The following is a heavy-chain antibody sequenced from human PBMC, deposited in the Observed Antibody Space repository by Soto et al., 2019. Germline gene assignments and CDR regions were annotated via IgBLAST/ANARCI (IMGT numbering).Heavy chain of an antibody. Sequence: GGSLRLSCAASGFTFSSYGMHWVRQAPGKGLEWVALVWYDGSNKYYVDSVKGRSTISRDNSKNTLYLQLNSLTAEDTAVYYCATGAPGSYDWIDLRGQGTLVNVSS. V-gene: IGHV3-33*01. D-gene: IGHD1-26*01. J-gene: IGHJ5*02. CDR1: GFTFSSYG. CDR2: VWYDGSNK. CDR3: ATGAPGSYDWIDL.